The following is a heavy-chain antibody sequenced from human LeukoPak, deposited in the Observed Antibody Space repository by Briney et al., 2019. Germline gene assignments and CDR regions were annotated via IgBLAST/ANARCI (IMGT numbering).Heavy chain of an antibody. J-gene: IGHJ2*01. CDR2: IFYIGNT. D-gene: IGHD4-17*01. Sequence: SETLSLTCNVSGASITSNYWSWIRQPPGKGLEWIGYIFYIGNTDYNPSLKSRVTISLDMSKTQFSLKLNSVTAADTAAYYCARLLRSVTTSAIWYFDLWGRGTLVTVSS. V-gene: IGHV4-59*08. CDR3: ARLLRSVTTSAIWYFDL. CDR1: GASITSNY.